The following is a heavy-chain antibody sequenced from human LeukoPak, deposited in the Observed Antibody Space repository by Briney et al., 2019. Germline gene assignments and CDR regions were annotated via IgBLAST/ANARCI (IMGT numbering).Heavy chain of an antibody. Sequence: ASVKVSCKASGYSFVGYGITWARQAPGQGLEWMGWFNPENGNTNYAQKLQGRVTMTTDTSTSTAYMELRSLRSDDTAIYYCARDSQGGAVAAHYYGMDVWGQGTTVTVSS. J-gene: IGHJ6*02. CDR1: GYSFVGYG. CDR2: FNPENGNT. CDR3: ARDSQGGAVAAHYYGMDV. D-gene: IGHD6-19*01. V-gene: IGHV1-18*01.